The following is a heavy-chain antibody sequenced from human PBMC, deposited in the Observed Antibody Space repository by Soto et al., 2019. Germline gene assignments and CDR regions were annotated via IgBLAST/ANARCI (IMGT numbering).Heavy chain of an antibody. CDR3: ARDVRGGDYDYYFDY. J-gene: IGHJ4*02. CDR1: GFTFSSYS. V-gene: IGHV3-30*03. CDR2: ISYDGSNK. D-gene: IGHD5-12*01. Sequence: GGSLRLSCAASGFTFSSYSMNWVRQAPGKGLEWVAVISYDGSNKYYADSAKGRFTISRDNSKNTLYLQMNSLRAEDTAVYYCARDVRGGDYDYYFDYWGQGTLVTVSS.